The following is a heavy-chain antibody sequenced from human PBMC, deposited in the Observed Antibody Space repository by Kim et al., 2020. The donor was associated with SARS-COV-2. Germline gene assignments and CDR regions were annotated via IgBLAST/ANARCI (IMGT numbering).Heavy chain of an antibody. D-gene: IGHD5-18*01. CDR3: ARGIHQWLGVDV. CDR1: GFTFGGHD. CDR2: IGTAGET. J-gene: IGHJ6*02. Sequence: GGSLRLSCAASGFTFGGHDMHWVRQGSGKGLEWVSAIGTAGETFYSGSVKGRFIISRENGRNSLFLQMDSLKVGDTAVYYCARGIHQWLGVDVWGQGTTVTGSS. V-gene: IGHV3-13*04.